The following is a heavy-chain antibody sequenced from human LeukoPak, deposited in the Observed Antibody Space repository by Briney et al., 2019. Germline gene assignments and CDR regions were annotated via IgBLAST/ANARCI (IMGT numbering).Heavy chain of an antibody. Sequence: SETLSLTCAVYGGSFSGYYWSWIRQPPGKGPEWIGEINHSGSTNYNPSLKSRVTISVDTSKNQFSLKLSSVTAADTAVYYCARGVVVRDWGQGTLVTVSS. CDR3: ARGVVVRD. V-gene: IGHV4-34*01. CDR2: INHSGST. D-gene: IGHD3-10*01. J-gene: IGHJ4*02. CDR1: GGSFSGYY.